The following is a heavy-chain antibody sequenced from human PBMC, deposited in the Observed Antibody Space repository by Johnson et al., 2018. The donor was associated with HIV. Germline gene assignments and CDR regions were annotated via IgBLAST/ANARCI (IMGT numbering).Heavy chain of an antibody. CDR1: GFIFDEYD. V-gene: IGHV3-20*04. Sequence: MQLVESGGGVARPGGSLRLSCEASGFIFDEYDMSWVRQAPGKGLEWVSGINWNGGTPGSADSVKGRFTISRDNAKNSLYLQMNSLRDEDTALYYCARATYYYDTSGYLTRPRAFDVWGQGTMVTVSS. D-gene: IGHD3-22*01. CDR3: ARATYYYDTSGYLTRPRAFDV. J-gene: IGHJ3*01. CDR2: INWNGGTP.